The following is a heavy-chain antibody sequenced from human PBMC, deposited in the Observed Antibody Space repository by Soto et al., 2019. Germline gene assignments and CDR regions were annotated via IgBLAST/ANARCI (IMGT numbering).Heavy chain of an antibody. Sequence: SETLSLTCTVSGGSISSYYWSWIRQPPGKGLEWIGYIYHSGSSNYNPSLKSRVTILLDTSKNQLSLKLSSVTAADTAVYYCARDLWGYCGTDCYPLDVWGQGTTVTVSS. V-gene: IGHV4-59*12. CDR3: ARDLWGYCGTDCYPLDV. D-gene: IGHD2-21*02. CDR1: GGSISSYY. J-gene: IGHJ6*02. CDR2: IYHSGSS.